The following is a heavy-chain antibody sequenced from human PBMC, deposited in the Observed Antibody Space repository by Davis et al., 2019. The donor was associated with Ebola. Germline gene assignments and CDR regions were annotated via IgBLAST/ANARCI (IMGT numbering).Heavy chain of an antibody. J-gene: IGHJ4*02. V-gene: IGHV3-48*02. CDR3: ARRLGDPLVPAAPLDY. CDR1: GFTFSSYA. CDR2: ISSSSSTI. D-gene: IGHD2-2*01. Sequence: GESLKISCAASGFTFSSYAMNWVRQAPGKGLEWVSYISSSSSTIYYADSVKGRFTISRDNAKNSLYLQMNSLRDEDTAVYYCARRLGDPLVPAAPLDYWGQGTLVTVSS.